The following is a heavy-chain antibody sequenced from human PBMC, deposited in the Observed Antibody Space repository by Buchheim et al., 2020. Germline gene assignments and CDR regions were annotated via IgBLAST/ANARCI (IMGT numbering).Heavy chain of an antibody. J-gene: IGHJ4*02. V-gene: IGHV4-30-4*01. CDR1: GGSISSGDYY. CDR3: ARENRWGVTGTQNPFDY. Sequence: QVQLQELGPGLVKPSQTLSLTCTVSGGSISSGDYYWTWIRQPPGKGLEWIGYIYFSGSTYYNPALKSRVIISVDTSKNQFSLRLSSVTAADTAVYYCARENRWGVTGTQNPFDYWGQGTL. D-gene: IGHD1-20*01. CDR2: IYFSGST.